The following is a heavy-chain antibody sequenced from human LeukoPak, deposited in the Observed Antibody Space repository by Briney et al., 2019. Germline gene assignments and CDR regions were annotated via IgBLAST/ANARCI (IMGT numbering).Heavy chain of an antibody. CDR2: IYYSGST. CDR1: GGSISSCGYY. Sequence: PSETLSLTCTVSGGSISSCGYYWGWIRQPPGKGLEWIGSIYYSGSTYYNPSLKSRHTISVDTSKNQFSLKLSSVSAADTAVYYCASSEAYYMDVWGKGTRVSVSS. D-gene: IGHD1-26*01. V-gene: IGHV4-39*07. J-gene: IGHJ6*03. CDR3: ASSEAYYMDV.